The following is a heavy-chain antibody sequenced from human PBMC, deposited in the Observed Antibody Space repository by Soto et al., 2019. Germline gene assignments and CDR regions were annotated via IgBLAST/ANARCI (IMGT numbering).Heavy chain of an antibody. J-gene: IGHJ4*02. V-gene: IGHV1-18*04. D-gene: IGHD6-13*01. CDR1: GYTFTSYG. CDR3: AAAESSSWSHY. CDR2: ISAYNGNT. Sequence: QVQLVQSGAEVKKPGASVKVSCKASGYTFTSYGISWVRQAPGQGLEWMGWISAYNGNTNYAQKFQERVTITRDMSTSTAYMELSSLRSEDTAVYYCAAAESSSWSHYWGQGTLVTVSS.